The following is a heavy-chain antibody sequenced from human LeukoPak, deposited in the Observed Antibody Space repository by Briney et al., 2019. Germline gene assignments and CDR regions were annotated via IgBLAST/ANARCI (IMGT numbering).Heavy chain of an antibody. J-gene: IGHJ6*03. CDR3: ARGVGTAMFMTDYYYYMDV. V-gene: IGHV1-46*01. Sequence: ASLKVSCKASGYTFTSYYMHWVRQAPGQGLEWMGIINPSGGSTSYAQKFQGRVTMTRDMSTSTVYMELSSLRSEDTAVYYCARGVGTAMFMTDYYYYMDVWGKGTTVTVSS. CDR1: GYTFTSYY. D-gene: IGHD5-18*01. CDR2: INPSGGST.